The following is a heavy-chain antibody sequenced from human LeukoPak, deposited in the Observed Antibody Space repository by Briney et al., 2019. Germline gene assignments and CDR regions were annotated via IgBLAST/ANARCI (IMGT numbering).Heavy chain of an antibody. CDR2: IYHSGST. Sequence: NPSETLSLTCAVYGGSFSGYYWSWVRQPPGKGLEWIGEIYHSGSTNYNPSLKSRVTISVDKSKNQFSLKLSSVTAADTAVYYCAREYGYGDWYFDLWGRGTLVTVSS. CDR3: AREYGYGDWYFDL. V-gene: IGHV4-34*01. D-gene: IGHD5-12*01. CDR1: GGSFSGYY. J-gene: IGHJ2*01.